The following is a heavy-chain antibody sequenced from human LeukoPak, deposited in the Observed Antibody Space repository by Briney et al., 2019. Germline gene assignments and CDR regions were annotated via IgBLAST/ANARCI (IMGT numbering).Heavy chain of an antibody. J-gene: IGHJ4*02. Sequence: GGSLRLSCAASGFTFSSYAMSWVRQAPGKGLEWVSAISGSGGSTYYADSVKGRFTISSENSKNTLYLQMNSLRAEDTAVYYCASYMIVVVSTVAPPDYWGQGTLVTVSS. CDR2: ISGSGGST. CDR3: ASYMIVVVSTVAPPDY. V-gene: IGHV3-23*01. CDR1: GFTFSSYA. D-gene: IGHD3-22*01.